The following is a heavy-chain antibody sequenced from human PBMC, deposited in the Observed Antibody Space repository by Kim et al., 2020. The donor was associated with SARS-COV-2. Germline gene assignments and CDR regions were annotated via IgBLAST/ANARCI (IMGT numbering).Heavy chain of an antibody. CDR3: ASHRGSFDY. D-gene: IGHD5-12*01. Sequence: GGTNYNPSLTSRVTISVDTSKNQFSLKLSSVTAADTAVYYCASHRGSFDYWGQGTLVTVSS. J-gene: IGHJ4*02. V-gene: IGHV4-59*08. CDR2: GGT.